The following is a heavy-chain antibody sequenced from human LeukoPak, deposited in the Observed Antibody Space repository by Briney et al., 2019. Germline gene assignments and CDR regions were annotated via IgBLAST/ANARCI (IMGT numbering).Heavy chain of an antibody. D-gene: IGHD3-22*01. CDR3: ARENYYDSSANSTPFDY. Sequence: GASVKVSCKASGYTFMTNDISWVRQAPGQGLEWMGWISAYNGNTNYAQKLQGRVTMTRDTSTSTAYLELRSLRSDDMAVYYCARENYYDSSANSTPFDYWGQGTLVTVSS. V-gene: IGHV1-18*03. CDR1: GYTFMTND. CDR2: ISAYNGNT. J-gene: IGHJ4*02.